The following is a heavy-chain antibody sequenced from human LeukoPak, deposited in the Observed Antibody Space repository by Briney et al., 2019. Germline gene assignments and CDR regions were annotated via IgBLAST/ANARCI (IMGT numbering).Heavy chain of an antibody. Sequence: ASVKVSCKASGGTFSSYAISWVRQAPGQGPEWIGGIIPISGTAKYAQKLQGRATISADMSTGTAYMELSSLSSEDTAVYYCAGSYNTYYAQDYWGQGALVTVSS. D-gene: IGHD1-14*01. J-gene: IGHJ4*02. V-gene: IGHV1-69*06. CDR1: GGTFSSYA. CDR2: IIPISGTA. CDR3: AGSYNTYYAQDY.